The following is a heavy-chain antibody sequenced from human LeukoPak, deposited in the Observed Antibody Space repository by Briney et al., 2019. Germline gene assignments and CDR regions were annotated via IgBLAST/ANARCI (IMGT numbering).Heavy chain of an antibody. J-gene: IGHJ5*02. CDR2: INHSGST. CDR3: ARGHIPTYYYDGSGYSAWFDP. CDR1: GGSFSGYY. Sequence: SETLSLTCAVYGGSFSGYYWSWIHQPPGKGLEWIGEINHSGSTNYNPSLKSRVTISVDTSKNQFSLKLSSVTAADTAVYYCARGHIPTYYYDGSGYSAWFDPWGQGTLVTVSS. V-gene: IGHV4-34*01. D-gene: IGHD3-22*01.